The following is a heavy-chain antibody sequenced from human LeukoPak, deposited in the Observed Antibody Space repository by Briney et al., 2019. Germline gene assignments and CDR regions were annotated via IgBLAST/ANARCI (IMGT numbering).Heavy chain of an antibody. J-gene: IGHJ6*02. CDR3: ARPQGTAYYYYDMDV. D-gene: IGHD3-10*01. CDR1: GFTFSSYW. Sequence: GGSLRLSCAASGFTFSSYWMHWVRQAPGKGLVWVSHINSDGSSTSYADSVKGRFTISRDNAKNTLYLQMNSLRAEDTAVYYCARPQGTAYYYYDMDVWGQGATVTVSS. CDR2: INSDGSST. V-gene: IGHV3-74*01.